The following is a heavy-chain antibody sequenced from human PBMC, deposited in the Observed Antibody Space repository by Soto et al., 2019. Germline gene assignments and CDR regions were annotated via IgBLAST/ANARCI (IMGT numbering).Heavy chain of an antibody. CDR3: ARADSSGYSYFDY. J-gene: IGHJ4*02. D-gene: IGHD3-22*01. V-gene: IGHV4-59*08. Sequence: SETLSLTCTVSGGSISNYFWNWIRQPPGTGLEWIGYIYYSGTTYYNPSLKSRVTISVDTSKNQFSLNLSSVIAADTAVYYCARADSSGYSYFDYWGQGTLVTVSS. CDR2: IYYSGTT. CDR1: GGSISNYF.